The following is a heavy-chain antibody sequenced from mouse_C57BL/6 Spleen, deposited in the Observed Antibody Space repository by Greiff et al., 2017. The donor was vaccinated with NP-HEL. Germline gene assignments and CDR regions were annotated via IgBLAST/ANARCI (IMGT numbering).Heavy chain of an antibody. CDR2: IDPSDSYT. Sequence: QVQLQQPGAELVMPGASVKLSCKASGYTFTSYWMHWVKQRPGQGLEWIGEIDPSDSYTNYNQKFKGKSTLTVDKSSSTAYMQLSSLTSEDSAVYYCARTGYSNSRYFDVWGTGTTVTVSS. CDR3: ARTGYSNSRYFDV. V-gene: IGHV1-69*01. J-gene: IGHJ1*03. CDR1: GYTFTSYW. D-gene: IGHD2-5*01.